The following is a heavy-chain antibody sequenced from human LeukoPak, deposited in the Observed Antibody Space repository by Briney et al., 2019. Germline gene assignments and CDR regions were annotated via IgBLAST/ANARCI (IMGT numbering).Heavy chain of an antibody. CDR1: GGSFSGYY. CDR3: ARNYGSGTVYYYYMDV. D-gene: IGHD3-10*01. Sequence: SETLSLTCAVYGGSFSGYYWSWIRQPPGKGLEWIGEINHSGSTNYNPSLKSRVTISVDTSKNQFSLKLSSVTAADTAVYYCARNYGSGTVYYYYMDVWGKGTTVTISS. CDR2: INHSGST. V-gene: IGHV4-34*01. J-gene: IGHJ6*03.